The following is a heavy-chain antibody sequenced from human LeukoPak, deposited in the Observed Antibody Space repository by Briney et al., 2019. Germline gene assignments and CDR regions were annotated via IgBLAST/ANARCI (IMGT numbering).Heavy chain of an antibody. J-gene: IGHJ6*03. CDR3: ARGPMLANPYYYMDV. CDR1: GFTFSSYW. V-gene: IGHV3-7*03. CDR2: IKQDGSEK. Sequence: SGGSLRLSCAASGFTFSSYWMSWVRQAPGKGLEWVANIKQDGSEKYYVDSVKGRFTISRDNAKNSPYLQMNSLRSDDTAVYYCARGPMLANPYYYMDVWGKGTTVTVSS. D-gene: IGHD2-8*01.